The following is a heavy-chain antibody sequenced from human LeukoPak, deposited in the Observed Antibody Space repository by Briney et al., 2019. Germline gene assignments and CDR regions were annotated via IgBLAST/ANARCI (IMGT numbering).Heavy chain of an antibody. Sequence: GASVKVSCKASGGTFSSYAISWVRQAPGQGLEWMGGIIPIFGTANYAQKFQGRVTITTDESTSTAYMELSSLRSEDTAVYYCARTPRGEYYYGSGSFDYWGQGTLVTVSS. J-gene: IGHJ4*02. CDR1: GGTFSSYA. CDR2: IIPIFGTA. V-gene: IGHV1-69*05. D-gene: IGHD3-10*01. CDR3: ARTPRGEYYYGSGSFDY.